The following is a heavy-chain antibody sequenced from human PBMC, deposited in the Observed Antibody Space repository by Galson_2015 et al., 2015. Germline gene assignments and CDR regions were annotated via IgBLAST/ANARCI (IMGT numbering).Heavy chain of an antibody. V-gene: IGHV3-15*01. CDR3: TTDRNYDYVWGSYRYTGSLDY. Sequence: SLRLSCAASGFTFSNAWMSWVRQAPGKGLEWVGRIKSKTDGGTTDYAAPVKGRFTISRDDSKNTLYLQMNSLKTEDTAVYYCTTDRNYDYVWGSYRYTGSLDYWGQGTLVTVSS. CDR2: IKSKTDGGTT. J-gene: IGHJ4*02. D-gene: IGHD3-16*02. CDR1: GFTFSNAW.